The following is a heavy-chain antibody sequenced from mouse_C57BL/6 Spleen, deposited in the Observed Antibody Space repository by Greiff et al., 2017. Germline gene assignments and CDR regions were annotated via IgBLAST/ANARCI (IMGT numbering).Heavy chain of an antibody. CDR1: GYTFTSYW. CDR3: ARSNDGYYKGYFDV. Sequence: QVQLKQPGAELVRPGSSVKLSCKASGYTFTSYWMHWVKQRPIQGLEWIGNIDPSDSETHYNQKFKDKATLTVDKSSNTAYMQLSSLTSEDSAVYYCARSNDGYYKGYFDVWGTGTTVTVSS. D-gene: IGHD2-3*01. J-gene: IGHJ1*03. V-gene: IGHV1-52*01. CDR2: IDPSDSET.